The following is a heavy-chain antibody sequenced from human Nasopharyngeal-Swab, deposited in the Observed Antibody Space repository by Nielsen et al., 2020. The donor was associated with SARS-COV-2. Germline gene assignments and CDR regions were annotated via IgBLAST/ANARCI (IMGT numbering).Heavy chain of an antibody. V-gene: IGHV3-48*03. D-gene: IGHD1-26*01. CDR3: ARVLGWDQDY. Sequence: GGSLRLSCAASGFTFSSYEMNWVRQAPGKGLEWVSYISSSGSTIYYADSVKGRFTISRDNAKNSLYLQMNSLGAEDTAVYYCARVLGWDQDYWGQGTLVTVSS. CDR1: GFTFSSYE. CDR2: ISSSGSTI. J-gene: IGHJ4*02.